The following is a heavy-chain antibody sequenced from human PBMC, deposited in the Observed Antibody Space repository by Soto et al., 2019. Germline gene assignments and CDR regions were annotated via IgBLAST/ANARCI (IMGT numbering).Heavy chain of an antibody. CDR3: AREGQAPYYYYGMDV. CDR2: ISGYNGNT. Sequence: QVQVVQSGDEVKKPGASVKVSCKASGYTFTNYGFSWVRQAPGQGLEWMGWISGYNGNTKYAEKFQGRVTMTTDTSTSTAHRGRRSLRSDDTAVYYCAREGQAPYYYYGMDVWGQGTAVTFSS. D-gene: IGHD3-16*01. V-gene: IGHV1-18*01. CDR1: GYTFTNYG. J-gene: IGHJ6*02.